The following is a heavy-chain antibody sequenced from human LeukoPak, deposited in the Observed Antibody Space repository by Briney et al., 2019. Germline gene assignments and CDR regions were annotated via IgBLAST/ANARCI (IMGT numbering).Heavy chain of an antibody. Sequence: GGSLRLSCGASGFTFSDYYMSWIRQAPVKGLEWVSYISGSGKIIYYPASVKGRFTISRDKAKNSLYLKMNSLRAEDTAVYYCARGWTRGYICSYYWGQGTLVTVSS. J-gene: IGHJ4*02. CDR1: GFTFSDYY. CDR2: ISGSGKII. V-gene: IGHV3-11*01. D-gene: IGHD5-18*01. CDR3: ARGWTRGYICSYY.